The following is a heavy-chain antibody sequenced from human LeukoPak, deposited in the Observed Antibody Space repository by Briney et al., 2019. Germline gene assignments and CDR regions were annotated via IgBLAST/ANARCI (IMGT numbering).Heavy chain of an antibody. Sequence: GGSLRLSCAASGFTFSSYAMSWVRQATGKGLEWDSTITGSGGNTYYADSVKGRFTISRDNSKNTLYLQMNSLRAEDTAIYYCAKESPVAATGRSWFDPWGQGTLVTVSS. V-gene: IGHV3-23*01. J-gene: IGHJ5*02. CDR1: GFTFSSYA. D-gene: IGHD6-13*01. CDR2: ITGSGGNT. CDR3: AKESPVAATGRSWFDP.